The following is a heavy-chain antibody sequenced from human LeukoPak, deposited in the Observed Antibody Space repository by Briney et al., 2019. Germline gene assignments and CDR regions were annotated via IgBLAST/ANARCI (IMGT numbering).Heavy chain of an antibody. CDR2: ISRSDGTR. Sequence: PGGSLRLSCAASGVTFSSYDMNWVRQAPGKGLEWISYISRSDGTRYYGDSVKGRFTISRDNATNSVYLQMNSLRAEDTGVYYCVRSLTGSRSNWDHYYMDVWGKGTTVTVSS. CDR3: VRSLTGSRSNWDHYYMDV. D-gene: IGHD1-14*01. CDR1: GVTFSSYD. J-gene: IGHJ6*03. V-gene: IGHV3-48*03.